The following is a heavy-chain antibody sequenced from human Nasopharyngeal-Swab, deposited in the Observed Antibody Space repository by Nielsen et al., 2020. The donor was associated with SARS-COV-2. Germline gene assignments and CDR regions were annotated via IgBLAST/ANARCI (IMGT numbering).Heavy chain of an antibody. CDR3: AKDQGSYYDY. V-gene: IGHV3-23*03. CDR2: IYSGSSST. Sequence: GGSLRLSCAASGFTFSRYAMSWVRQAPGKGLEWVSVIYSGSSSTYYADSVKGRFTISRDNSKNTLYLQMNSLRAEDTAVYYCAKDQGSYYDYWGQGTLVTVSS. CDR1: GFTFSRYA. D-gene: IGHD1-26*01. J-gene: IGHJ4*02.